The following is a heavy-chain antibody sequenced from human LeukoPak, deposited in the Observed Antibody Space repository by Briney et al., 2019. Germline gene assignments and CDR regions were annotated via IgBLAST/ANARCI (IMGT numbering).Heavy chain of an antibody. D-gene: IGHD3-10*01. CDR1: GFTFSSYG. Sequence: GGSLRLSCAASGFTFSSYGMSWVRQAPGKGLEGVSAISGSGGSTYYADSVKGRFTISRDNSKNTLYLQMNSLRAEDTAVYYCAKNYGSGSYSELDYWGQGTLVTVSS. CDR2: ISGSGGST. V-gene: IGHV3-23*01. CDR3: AKNYGSGSYSELDY. J-gene: IGHJ4*02.